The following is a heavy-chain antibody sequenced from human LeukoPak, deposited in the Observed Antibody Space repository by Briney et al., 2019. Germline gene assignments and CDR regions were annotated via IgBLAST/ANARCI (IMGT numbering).Heavy chain of an antibody. V-gene: IGHV1-46*01. CDR2: INPSDYST. J-gene: IGHJ4*02. Sequence: ASVTVSCKASGYTFSTYYIHWVRQAPGQGLEWMGIINPSDYSTTSAQKFQGRVTMTKDTSTSTVYMDLSSLRSEDTAVYYCAYESSGPFTNWGQGTLVTVSS. CDR1: GYTFSTYY. D-gene: IGHD6-19*01. CDR3: AYESSGPFTN.